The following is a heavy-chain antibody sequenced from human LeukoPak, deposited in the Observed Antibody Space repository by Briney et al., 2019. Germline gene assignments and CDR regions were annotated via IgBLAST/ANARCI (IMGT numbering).Heavy chain of an antibody. Sequence: SETLSLTCTVSGGSISSSSYYWGWIRQPPGKGLEWIGSIYYSGSTYYNPSLESRVTISVDTSKNQFSLKLSSVTAADTAVYYCARRGFWSGYFDYWGQGTLVTVSS. CDR1: GGSISSSSYY. J-gene: IGHJ4*02. CDR3: ARRGFWSGYFDY. V-gene: IGHV4-39*01. D-gene: IGHD3-3*01. CDR2: IYYSGST.